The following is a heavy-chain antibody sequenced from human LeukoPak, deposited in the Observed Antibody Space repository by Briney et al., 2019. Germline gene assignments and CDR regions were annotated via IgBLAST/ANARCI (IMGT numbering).Heavy chain of an antibody. CDR2: INTNTGNP. Sequence: GASVKVSCKASGYTFTSYAMNWVRQAPGQGLEWMGWINTNTGNPTYAQGFTGRFVFSLDTSVSTAYLQISSLKAEDTAVYYCARPHRGFMITFGGVTPSFDYWGQGTLVTVSS. J-gene: IGHJ4*02. CDR3: ARPHRGFMITFGGVTPSFDY. V-gene: IGHV7-4-1*02. D-gene: IGHD3-16*01. CDR1: GYTFTSYA.